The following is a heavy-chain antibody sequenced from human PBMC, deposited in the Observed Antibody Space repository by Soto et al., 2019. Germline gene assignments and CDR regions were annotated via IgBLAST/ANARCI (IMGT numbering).Heavy chain of an antibody. J-gene: IGHJ3*02. D-gene: IGHD3-3*01. CDR3: ARDPITIFGAHGAFDI. Sequence: PSETLSLTCTGSGGSISSYYWSWIRQPPGKGLEWIGYIYYSGSTNYNPSLKSRVTISVDTSKNQFSLKLSSVTAADTAVYYCARDPITIFGAHGAFDIWGQGTMIPVSS. CDR2: IYYSGST. CDR1: GGSISSYY. V-gene: IGHV4-59*01.